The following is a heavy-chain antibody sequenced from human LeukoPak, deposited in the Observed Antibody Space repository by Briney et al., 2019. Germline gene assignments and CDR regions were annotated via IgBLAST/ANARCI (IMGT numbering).Heavy chain of an antibody. J-gene: IGHJ4*02. CDR3: ARQLWFRRFDY. CDR2: INHSGST. Sequence: PSETLSLTCAVYGVSFSGYYWSWLRQPPGTGLEWIGEINHSGSTNYNPSLKSRVTISVDTSKNQFSLKLGSVTAADTAVYYCARQLWFRRFDYWGQGTLVAVSS. D-gene: IGHD5-18*01. V-gene: IGHV4-34*01. CDR1: GVSFSGYY.